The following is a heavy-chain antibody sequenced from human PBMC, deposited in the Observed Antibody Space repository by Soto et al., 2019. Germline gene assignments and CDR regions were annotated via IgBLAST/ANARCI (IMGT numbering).Heavy chain of an antibody. CDR3: ATSYDTGFDP. D-gene: IGHD3-22*01. CDR2: ITPNNGKT. J-gene: IGHJ5*02. V-gene: IGHV1-18*04. CDR1: GYSFRTYA. Sequence: QLQLVQSGGEVKKPGASVKVSCTAYGYSFRTYAISWLRQAPGQGLEWMGLITPNNGKTNYAQKFQGRVTMTTDIPSSTAHMELRSLRYDDTATYYCATSYDTGFDPWGQGSLVTVSS.